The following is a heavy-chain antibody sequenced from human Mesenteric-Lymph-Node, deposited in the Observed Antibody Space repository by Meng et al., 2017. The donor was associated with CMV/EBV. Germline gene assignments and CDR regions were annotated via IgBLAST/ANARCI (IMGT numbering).Heavy chain of an antibody. CDR2: FSSRSSMT. Sequence: GGSLRLSCAASGFTFSNAWMSWVRQAPGKGLEWISYFSSRSSMTFYADSVKGRFTISRDNAKNSLFLQMNSLRAEDTGVYYCVRDRGGSYYYWGQGTLVTVSS. V-gene: IGHV3-11*04. CDR3: VRDRGGSYYY. D-gene: IGHD1-26*01. CDR1: GFTFSNAW. J-gene: IGHJ4*02.